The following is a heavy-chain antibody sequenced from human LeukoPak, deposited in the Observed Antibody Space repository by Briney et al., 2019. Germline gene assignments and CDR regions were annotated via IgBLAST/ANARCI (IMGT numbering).Heavy chain of an antibody. J-gene: IGHJ4*02. CDR3: AGTYYYDSSGYYYVGYYFDY. CDR2: IIPIFGTA. CDR1: GGTFSSYA. D-gene: IGHD3-22*01. Sequence: SVKVSCKASGGTFSSYAISWVRQAPGQGLEWMGRIIPIFGTANHAQKFQGRVTITTDESTSTAYMELSSLRSEDTAVYYCAGTYYYDSSGYYYVGYYFDYWGQGTLVTVSS. V-gene: IGHV1-69*05.